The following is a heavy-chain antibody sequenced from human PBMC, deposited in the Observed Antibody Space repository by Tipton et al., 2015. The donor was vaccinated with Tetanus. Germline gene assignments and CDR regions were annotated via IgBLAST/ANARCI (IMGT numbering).Heavy chain of an antibody. D-gene: IGHD4-23*01. CDR1: GDSVRSGSYY. V-gene: IGHV4-61*01. CDR2: IYYSGST. CDR3: ASMTPVDWYFDL. J-gene: IGHJ2*01. Sequence: TLSLTCTASGDSVRSGSYYWSWIRQSPGQGLEWIGLIYYSGSTSYNPSLKSRVTISVDTSKNQLSLKLTSVTAADTAVYYCASMTPVDWYFDLWGRGTLVTVSS.